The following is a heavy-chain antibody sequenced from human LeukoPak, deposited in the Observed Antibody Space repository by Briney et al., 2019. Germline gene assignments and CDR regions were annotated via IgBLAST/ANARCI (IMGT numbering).Heavy chain of an antibody. Sequence: SGTLSLTCAVSGGSISTGNWWTWVRQSPDKGLEWIGEIYHNGSTYYNPSLKSRVTISVDTSKNQFSLKLSSVTAADTAVYYCARLHYGGNYGYYYYYMDVWGKGTTVTISS. CDR3: ARLHYGGNYGYYYYYMDV. J-gene: IGHJ6*03. D-gene: IGHD4-23*01. CDR1: GGSISTGNW. V-gene: IGHV4-4*02. CDR2: IYHNGST.